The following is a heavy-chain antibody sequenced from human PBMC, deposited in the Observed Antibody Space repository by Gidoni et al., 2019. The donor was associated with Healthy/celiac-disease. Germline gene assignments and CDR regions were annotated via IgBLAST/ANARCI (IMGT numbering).Heavy chain of an antibody. V-gene: IGHV2-5*02. D-gene: IGHD3-10*01. CDR3: AHEAISKEYYYGSGTPPARVYYYYYGMDV. Sequence: QITLKESGPTLVKPTQTLTLTCTFSGFSLSTSGVGVGWIRQPPGQALEWLALIYWDDDKRYSPSLKSRLTITKDTSKNQVVLTMTNMDPVDTATYYCAHEAISKEYYYGSGTPPARVYYYYYGMDVWGQGTTVTVSS. CDR1: GFSLSTSGVG. CDR2: IYWDDDK. J-gene: IGHJ6*02.